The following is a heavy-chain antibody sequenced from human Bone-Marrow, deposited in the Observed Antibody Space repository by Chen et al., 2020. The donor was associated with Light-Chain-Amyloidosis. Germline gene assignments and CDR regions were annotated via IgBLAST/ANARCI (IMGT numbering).Heavy chain of an antibody. CDR1: GYSISSGYY. Sequence: QVQLQESGPGLVKPSETLSLTCTVSGYSISSGYYWGWIRQPPGKGLEWIGSIYHSGSTYYNPSLKSRVTISVDTSKNQFSLKLSSVTAADTAVYYCARDTHYDFQNGPLSWFDPWGRGALVTVSS. V-gene: IGHV4-38-2*02. D-gene: IGHD3-3*01. CDR3: ARDTHYDFQNGPLSWFDP. J-gene: IGHJ5*02. CDR2: IYHSGST.